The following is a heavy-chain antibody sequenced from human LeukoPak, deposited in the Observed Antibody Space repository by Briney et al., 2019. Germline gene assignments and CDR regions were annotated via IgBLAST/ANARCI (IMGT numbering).Heavy chain of an antibody. Sequence: GGSLTLSCAASGFTFSSYAMSWVRQAPGKGLEWVSGISAGGRRTYHADSVKGRFTISRDDSQNTQYLQINSLRAEDTAVYYCARSNAYMSSWYDYWGQGTLVTVSS. CDR3: ARSNAYMSSWYDY. J-gene: IGHJ4*02. V-gene: IGHV3-23*01. D-gene: IGHD6-13*01. CDR2: ISAGGRRT. CDR1: GFTFSSYA.